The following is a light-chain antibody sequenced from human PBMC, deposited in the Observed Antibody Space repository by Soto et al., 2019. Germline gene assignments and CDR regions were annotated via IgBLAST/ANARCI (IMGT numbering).Light chain of an antibody. CDR1: QGLSSS. CDR3: QQLNAYPLP. CDR2: PAS. J-gene: IGKJ4*01. V-gene: IGKV1-9*01. Sequence: DIQLTQSPSFLSASVGDRVTITCRASQGLSSSLAWYQQRPGKAPQLLIYPASTLQSGVPARFSGSGSGTEFTLTISSLQSEDFATYYCQQLNAYPLPFGGGTKVQIK.